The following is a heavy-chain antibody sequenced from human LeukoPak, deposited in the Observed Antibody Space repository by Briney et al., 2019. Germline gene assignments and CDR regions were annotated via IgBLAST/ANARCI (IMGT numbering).Heavy chain of an antibody. Sequence: GGSLRLSCAASGFTFSSYAMHWVRQAPGKGLEWVAVISYDGSNKYYADSVKGRFTISRDNSKNTLYLQMNSLRAEDTAVYYCARERALGYCSGGSCYEFDPWGQGTPVTVSS. CDR1: GFTFSSYA. CDR3: ARERALGYCSGGSCYEFDP. CDR2: ISYDGSNK. D-gene: IGHD2-15*01. J-gene: IGHJ5*02. V-gene: IGHV3-30-3*01.